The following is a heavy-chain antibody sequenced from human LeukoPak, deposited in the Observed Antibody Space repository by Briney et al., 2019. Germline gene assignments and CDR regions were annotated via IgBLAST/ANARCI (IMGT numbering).Heavy chain of an antibody. D-gene: IGHD3-22*01. CDR2: IIPIFGTG. J-gene: IGHJ4*02. V-gene: IGHV1-69*13. Sequence: SVKVSCKACGGTFSTYAINWVRQAPGHGLEWMGGIIPIFGTGNYAQKFQGRVTITADESTSTAYMELSSLRSEDTAVYYCARREGHYYDGSGYYCPFDYWGQGTLVTVSS. CDR3: ARREGHYYDGSGYYCPFDY. CDR1: GGTFSTYA.